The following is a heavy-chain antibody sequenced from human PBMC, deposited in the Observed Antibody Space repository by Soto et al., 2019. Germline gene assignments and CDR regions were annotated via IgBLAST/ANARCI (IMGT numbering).Heavy chain of an antibody. D-gene: IGHD2-2*01. CDR1: GFTFSSYA. V-gene: IGHV3-23*01. Sequence: PGGSLRLSCAASGFTFSSYAMSWVRQAPGKGLEWVSAISGSGGSTYYADSVKGRFTISRDNSKITLYLQMNSLRDEETAVYYSAKLPCSSHSCPYGMHVWGQGTTVTVSS. J-gene: IGHJ6*02. CDR3: AKLPCSSHSCPYGMHV. CDR2: ISGSGGST.